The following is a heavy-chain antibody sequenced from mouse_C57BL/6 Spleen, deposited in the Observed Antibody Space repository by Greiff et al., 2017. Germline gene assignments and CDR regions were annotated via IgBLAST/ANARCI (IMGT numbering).Heavy chain of an antibody. CDR3: ARLKDYGSSLWYFDV. CDR2: ISGGGGNT. V-gene: IGHV5-9*01. Sequence: EVQGVESGGGLVKPGGSLKLSCAASGFTFSSYTMSWVRQTPEKRLEWVATISGGGGNTYYPDSVKGRFTISRDNAKNTLYLQMSSLRSEDTALYYCARLKDYGSSLWYFDVWGTGTTVTVSS. D-gene: IGHD1-1*01. J-gene: IGHJ1*03. CDR1: GFTFSSYT.